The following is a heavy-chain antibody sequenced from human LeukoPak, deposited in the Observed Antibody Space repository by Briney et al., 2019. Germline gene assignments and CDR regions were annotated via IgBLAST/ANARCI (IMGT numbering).Heavy chain of an antibody. CDR3: ARGYYYDSSGYYVDDY. V-gene: IGHV1-18*01. CDR2: ISAYSGNT. CDR1: GYTFSSYG. Sequence: ASVKVSCKASGYTFSSYGVSCVRQALGQGVERMGWISAYSGNTNYAQKLRGRVTMTTDTSTSTAYMELRSLRSDDADGYYCARGYYYDSSGYYVDDYWGQGTLVTVSS. D-gene: IGHD3-22*01. J-gene: IGHJ4*02.